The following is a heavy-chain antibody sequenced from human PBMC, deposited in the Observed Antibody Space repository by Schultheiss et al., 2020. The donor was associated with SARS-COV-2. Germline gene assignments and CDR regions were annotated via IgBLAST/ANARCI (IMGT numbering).Heavy chain of an antibody. J-gene: IGHJ4*02. CDR2: ISGSGGST. D-gene: IGHD5-12*01. CDR1: GFTFSSYA. V-gene: IGHV3-23*01. CDR3: AKGRYSGYDCNDY. Sequence: GESLKISCAASGFTFSSYAMSWVRQAPRKGLEWVSAISGSGGSTYYADSVKGRFTISRDNSKNTLYLQMNSLRAEDTAVYYCAKGRYSGYDCNDYWGQGTLVTVSS.